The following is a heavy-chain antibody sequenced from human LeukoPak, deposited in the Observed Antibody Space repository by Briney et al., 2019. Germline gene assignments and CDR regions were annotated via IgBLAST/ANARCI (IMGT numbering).Heavy chain of an antibody. Sequence: GESLKISCQATGYSYTTYWIAWVRQIPGKGLECMGIIYLSDSDTTYSPSFQGRVTISADKSISTAYLQWSSLKASDTAIYYCARRVYGDYSFHYWGQGTLVTVSS. V-gene: IGHV5-51*01. CDR2: IYLSDSDT. J-gene: IGHJ4*02. D-gene: IGHD4-17*01. CDR3: ARRVYGDYSFHY. CDR1: GYSYTTYW.